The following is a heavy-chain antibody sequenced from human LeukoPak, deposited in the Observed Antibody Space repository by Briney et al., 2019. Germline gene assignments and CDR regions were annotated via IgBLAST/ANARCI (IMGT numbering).Heavy chain of an antibody. CDR1: GGSFSGYY. Sequence: SGTLSLTCAVYGGSFSGYYWSWIRQPPGKGLEWIGEINHSGSTNYNPSLKSRVTISVDTSKNQFSLKLSSVTAADTAVYYCARGGYCSSTSCYKQQLADYWGQGTLVTVSS. V-gene: IGHV4-34*01. J-gene: IGHJ4*02. CDR3: ARGGYCSSTSCYKQQLADY. D-gene: IGHD2-2*02. CDR2: INHSGST.